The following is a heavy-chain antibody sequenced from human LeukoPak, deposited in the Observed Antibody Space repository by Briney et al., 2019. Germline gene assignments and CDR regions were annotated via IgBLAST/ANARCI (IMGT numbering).Heavy chain of an antibody. V-gene: IGHV4-30-2*01. CDR1: GGSISRGGYS. CDR3: ARLAQSDQDSRGYHWYFDL. CDR2: IYHSGST. J-gene: IGHJ2*01. D-gene: IGHD3-22*01. Sequence: PSETLSLTCAVSGGSISRGGYSWSWIRQPPGKGLEWIGYIYHSGSTYYNPSLKRRVTISVDRSKNQFSLKLSSVTAADTAVYYCARLAQSDQDSRGYHWYFDLWGRGTLVTVSS.